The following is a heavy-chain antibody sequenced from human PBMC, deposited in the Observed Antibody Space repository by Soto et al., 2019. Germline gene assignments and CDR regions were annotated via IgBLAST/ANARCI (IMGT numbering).Heavy chain of an antibody. D-gene: IGHD2-21*02. Sequence: PGGSLRLSCAASGFTFSTYGRHWVRQAPGKGLEWVAVIWYDGSNKYYADSVKGRFTISRDNSKNMVYLQMNSLRAEDTAVYYCAKDHCGGDCYSEPYFDSWGQGTLVTVPS. CDR2: IWYDGSNK. CDR3: AKDHCGGDCYSEPYFDS. J-gene: IGHJ4*02. CDR1: GFTFSTYG. V-gene: IGHV3-33*06.